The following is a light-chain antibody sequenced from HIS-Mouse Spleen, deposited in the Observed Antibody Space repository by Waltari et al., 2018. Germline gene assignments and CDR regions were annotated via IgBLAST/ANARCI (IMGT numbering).Light chain of an antibody. CDR3: QQYNSYLT. V-gene: IGKV1-5*03. Sequence: DIQMTQSPSTLSASVGDRVTITCRASQSISSWLAWYQQKQGKAPKLLFYKASSLEIGVPSRFSGSGSGTEFTLTISSLQPDDFATYYCQQYNSYLTFGPGTKVDIK. CDR2: KAS. J-gene: IGKJ3*01. CDR1: QSISSW.